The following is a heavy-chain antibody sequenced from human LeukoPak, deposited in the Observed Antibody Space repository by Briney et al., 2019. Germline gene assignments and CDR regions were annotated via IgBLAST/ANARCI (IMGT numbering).Heavy chain of an antibody. J-gene: IGHJ6*03. CDR1: GYTFTGYY. V-gene: IGHV1-2*02. CDR2: INPNSGGT. D-gene: IGHD6-13*01. CDR3: ARALAAADLYYYYMDV. Sequence: ASVKVSCKASGYTFTGYYMDWVRQAPGQGLEWMGWINPNSGGTNYAQKFQGRVTMTRDTSISTAYMELSRLRSDDTAVYYCARALAAADLYYYYMDVWGKGTTVTVSS.